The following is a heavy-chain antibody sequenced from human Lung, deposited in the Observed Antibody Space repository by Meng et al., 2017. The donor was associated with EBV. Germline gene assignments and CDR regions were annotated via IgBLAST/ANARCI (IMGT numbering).Heavy chain of an antibody. Sequence: QAQLQGSGPGRVKPSGTLSLTCAVSGGSISSSNWWSWARQPPGKGLEWIGEIYHSGSTNYNPSLKSRVTISVDKSKNQFSLKLSSVTAADTAVYYCASGRKYCSSTSCYGQFDYWGQGTLVTVSS. V-gene: IGHV4-4*02. J-gene: IGHJ4*02. CDR3: ASGRKYCSSTSCYGQFDY. CDR2: IYHSGST. CDR1: GGSISSSNW. D-gene: IGHD2-2*01.